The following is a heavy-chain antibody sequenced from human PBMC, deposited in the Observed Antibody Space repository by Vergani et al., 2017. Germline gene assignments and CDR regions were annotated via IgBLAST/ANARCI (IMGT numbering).Heavy chain of an antibody. D-gene: IGHD6-13*01. J-gene: IGHJ4*02. CDR3: TRVGHRSSPPPW. CDR2: IRSKAYGGTT. CDR1: GFTFGDYA. Sequence: EVQLVESGGGLVQPGRSLRLSCTASGFTFGDYAMSWFRQAPGKGLEWVGFIRSKAYGGTTEYAASVKGRFTISRDDSKSIAYLQMNSLKTEDTAGYYCTRVGHRSSPPPWWGQGTLVTVSS. V-gene: IGHV3-49*03.